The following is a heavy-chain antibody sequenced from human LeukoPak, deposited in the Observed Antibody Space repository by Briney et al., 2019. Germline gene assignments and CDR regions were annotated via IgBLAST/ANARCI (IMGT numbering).Heavy chain of an antibody. CDR2: ISGDGGST. CDR3: AKDPSSYCSGGSCYEDYFDY. Sequence: GGSLRLSCAASGFTFDDYAMHWVRQAPGKGLEWVSLISGDGGSTYYADSVKGRFTISRDNSKNSLYLQMNSLRTEDTALYYCAKDPSSYCSGGSCYEDYFDYWGQGTLVTVSS. CDR1: GFTFDDYA. J-gene: IGHJ4*02. D-gene: IGHD2-15*01. V-gene: IGHV3-43*02.